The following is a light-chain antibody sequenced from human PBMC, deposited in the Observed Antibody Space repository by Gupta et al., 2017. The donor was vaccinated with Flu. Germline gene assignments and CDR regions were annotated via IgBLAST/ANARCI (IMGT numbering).Light chain of an antibody. Sequence: IVMTQSPATLSVSPGESATLSCRASQSVSSNLAWYQQKPSQAPTLLIYGASTRTRGIRATFSFSGDGTETDFTIKSRQSEDFEVDDYQQKKNGHSPWTFGQGTKVEIK. CDR2: GAS. V-gene: IGKV3D-15*02. CDR1: QSVSSN. CDR3: QQKKNGHSPWT. J-gene: IGKJ1*01.